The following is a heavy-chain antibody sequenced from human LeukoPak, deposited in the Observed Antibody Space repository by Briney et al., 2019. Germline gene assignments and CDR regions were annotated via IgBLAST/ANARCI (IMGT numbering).Heavy chain of an antibody. CDR3: ARDTGIAVAGTGDFDY. Sequence: EASVKVSCKAPGYTFTNYGISWVRQAPGQGLEWMGWISGYNGKTNYAQKLQGRVTMTTDTSTSTAYMELRSLRSDDTAVYYCARDTGIAVAGTGDFDYWGQGTLVTVSS. J-gene: IGHJ4*02. V-gene: IGHV1-18*01. CDR1: GYTFTNYG. D-gene: IGHD6-13*01. CDR2: ISGYNGKT.